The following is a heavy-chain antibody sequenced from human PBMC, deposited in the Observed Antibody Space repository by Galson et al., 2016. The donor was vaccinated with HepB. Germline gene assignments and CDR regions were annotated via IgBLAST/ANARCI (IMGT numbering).Heavy chain of an antibody. J-gene: IGHJ6*02. Sequence: SLRLSCAASGFTFSSYAMSWVRQAPGKGLEWVSGISGSGDLKYYADSVKGRFTISRDNPKNTLYLQMESLRVDDTAVYYCAKIWGKSSGWYGSSYYQYGMDVWGQGTLVTVSS. CDR1: GFTFSSYA. V-gene: IGHV3-23*01. CDR3: AKIWGKSSGWYGSSYYQYGMDV. CDR2: ISGSGDLK. D-gene: IGHD6-19*01.